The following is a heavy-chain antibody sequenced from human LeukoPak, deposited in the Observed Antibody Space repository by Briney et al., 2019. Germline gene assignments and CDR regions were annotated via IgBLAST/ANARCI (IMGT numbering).Heavy chain of an antibody. CDR2: FDPEDGET. CDR3: ATASVYYDILTGYYNPWYFDL. CDR1: GYTLTELS. D-gene: IGHD3-9*01. V-gene: IGHV1-24*01. J-gene: IGHJ2*01. Sequence: GASVKVSCKVSGYTLTELSMHWVRQAPGKGLEWIGGFDPEDGETIYAQKFQGRVTMTEDTSTDTAYMELSSLRSEDTAVYYCATASVYYDILTGYYNPWYFDLWGRGTLVTVSS.